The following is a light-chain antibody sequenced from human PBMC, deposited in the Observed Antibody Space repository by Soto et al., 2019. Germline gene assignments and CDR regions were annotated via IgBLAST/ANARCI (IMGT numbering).Light chain of an antibody. V-gene: IGLV2-14*03. Sequence: QSVLTQPASVSGSPGQSITISCTGTSFKNVSWYQQHPGQAPKLLIYDVSYRPSGISHRFSGSESAYTASLTISGLQAEDETDYYCQHYLTWPLTFGGGTK. CDR3: QHYLTWPLT. CDR1: SFKN. J-gene: IGLJ2*01. CDR2: DVS.